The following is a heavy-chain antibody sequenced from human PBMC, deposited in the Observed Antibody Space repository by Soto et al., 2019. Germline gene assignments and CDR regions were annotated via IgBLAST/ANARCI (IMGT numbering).Heavy chain of an antibody. J-gene: IGHJ6*02. CDR2: ISYDGSNK. V-gene: IGHV3-30-3*01. CDR1: GFTFISYA. Sequence: WGSLRLSCAASGFTFISYAMHFFRQSPGKGLEWVAVISYDGSNKYYADSVKGRFTISRDNSKNTLYLQMNSLRAEDTAVYYCAKGSSTSYYGMDVWGQGTTVTVSS. CDR3: AKGSSTSYYGMDV. D-gene: IGHD2-2*01.